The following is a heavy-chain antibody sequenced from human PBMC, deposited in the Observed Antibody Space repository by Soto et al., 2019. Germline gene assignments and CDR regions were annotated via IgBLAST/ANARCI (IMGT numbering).Heavy chain of an antibody. CDR1: GFTFSSYG. Sequence: GGSLRLSCAASGFTFSSYGMHWVRQAPGKGLEWVAVISYDGSNKYYADSVKGRFTISRDNSKNTLYLQMNSLRAEDTAVYYCAKEDGLVGAYYFDYWGQGTLVTVSS. J-gene: IGHJ4*02. D-gene: IGHD1-26*01. CDR2: ISYDGSNK. CDR3: AKEDGLVGAYYFDY. V-gene: IGHV3-30*18.